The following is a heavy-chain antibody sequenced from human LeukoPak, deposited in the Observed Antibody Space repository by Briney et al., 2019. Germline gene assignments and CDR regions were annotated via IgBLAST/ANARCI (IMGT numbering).Heavy chain of an antibody. CDR3: AKDLYYYGSGNGGLDY. V-gene: IGHV3-23*01. CDR1: GFTFSSYA. D-gene: IGHD3-10*01. J-gene: IGHJ4*02. Sequence: GGSLGLSCAASGFTFSSYAMSWVRQAPGKGLEWVSAISGGGGSTYYADSVKGRFTISRDNSKNTLYLQMNSLRAEDTAVYYCAKDLYYYGSGNGGLDYWGQGTLVTVSS. CDR2: ISGGGGST.